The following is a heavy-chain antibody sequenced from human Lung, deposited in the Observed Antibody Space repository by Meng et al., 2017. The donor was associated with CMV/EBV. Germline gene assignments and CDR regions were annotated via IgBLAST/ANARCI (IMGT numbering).Heavy chain of an antibody. CDR1: GFTFNTYA. V-gene: IGHV3-30*04. D-gene: IGHD3-22*01. Sequence: GGSLRLSCAASGFTFNTYAMHWVRQAPGEGLEWVAVISYDGSNKYTADSVQGRRTISRDNSKNNLYLQMNSLTVEDTAVYYCVRDQGGESMIAVLIERFGMDVWGQGXTVTVSS. CDR3: VRDQGGESMIAVLIERFGMDV. J-gene: IGHJ6*02. CDR2: ISYDGSNK.